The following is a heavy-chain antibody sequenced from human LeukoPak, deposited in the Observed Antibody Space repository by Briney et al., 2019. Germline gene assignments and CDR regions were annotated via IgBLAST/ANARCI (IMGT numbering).Heavy chain of an antibody. D-gene: IGHD5-12*01. CDR2: ISAYNGNT. Sequence: GASVKVSCKASGYTFTSYGISWVRQAPGQGLEWMGWISAYNGNTNYAQKLQGRVTMTTDTSTSTAYMEVSGLRSEDTAVYYCARRIGERFSAHEYFDSWGQGTQVTVSS. V-gene: IGHV1-18*01. CDR1: GYTFTSYG. CDR3: ARRIGERFSAHEYFDS. J-gene: IGHJ4*02.